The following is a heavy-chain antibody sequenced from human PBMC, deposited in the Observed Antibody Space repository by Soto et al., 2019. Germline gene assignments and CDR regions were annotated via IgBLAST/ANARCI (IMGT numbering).Heavy chain of an antibody. CDR3: ARHDGGVFGGAAYYYYGMDV. D-gene: IGHD3-3*01. Sequence: ASVKVSCKASGYTFTSYGISWVRQAPGQGLEWMGWISAYNGNTNYAQKLQGRVTMTTDTSTSTAYMELRSLRSDDTAVYYCARHDGGVFGGAAYYYYGMDVWGQGTTVTGSS. V-gene: IGHV1-18*01. CDR2: ISAYNGNT. J-gene: IGHJ6*02. CDR1: GYTFTSYG.